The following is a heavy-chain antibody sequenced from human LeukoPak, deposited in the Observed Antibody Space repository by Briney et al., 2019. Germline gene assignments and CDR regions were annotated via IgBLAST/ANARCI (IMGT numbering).Heavy chain of an antibody. Sequence: SQTLSLTCAISGDSVSSNSVTWNWIRQSPSRGLEWLGRTYYRSTWYNGYAVSVRGRITVNPDTSKNQFSLHLNSVTPEDTAVYYCARGLTQYDCFDPWGQGILVTVSS. J-gene: IGHJ5*02. CDR3: ARGLTQYDCFDP. CDR2: TYYRSTWYN. CDR1: GDSVSSNSVT. D-gene: IGHD2-2*01. V-gene: IGHV6-1*01.